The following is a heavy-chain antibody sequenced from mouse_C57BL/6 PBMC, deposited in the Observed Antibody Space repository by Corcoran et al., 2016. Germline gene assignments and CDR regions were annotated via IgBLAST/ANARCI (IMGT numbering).Heavy chain of an antibody. D-gene: IGHD1-1*01. Sequence: EVQLQQSGPELVKPGASVKISCKASGYTFTDYYMNWVKQSHGKSLEWIGDINPNNGGTSYNQKFKGKATLTVDKSSSTAYMELRSLTSEDSAVYYCARSILITTGYAMDYWGQGTSVTVSS. V-gene: IGHV1-26*01. CDR1: GYTFTDYY. CDR2: INPNNGGT. CDR3: ARSILITTGYAMDY. J-gene: IGHJ4*01.